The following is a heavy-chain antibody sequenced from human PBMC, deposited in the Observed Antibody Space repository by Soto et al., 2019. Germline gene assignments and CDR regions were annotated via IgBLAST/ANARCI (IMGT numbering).Heavy chain of an antibody. V-gene: IGHV3-30*18. Sequence: PGGSLTLSCAASGFTFSSYGMHWVRQAPGKGLEWVAVISYDGSNKYYADSVKGRFTISRDNSKNTLYLQMNSLRAEDTAVYYCAKGGEMATIRDGMDVWGQGTTVTVSS. CDR3: AKGGEMATIRDGMDV. D-gene: IGHD5-12*01. J-gene: IGHJ6*02. CDR2: ISYDGSNK. CDR1: GFTFSSYG.